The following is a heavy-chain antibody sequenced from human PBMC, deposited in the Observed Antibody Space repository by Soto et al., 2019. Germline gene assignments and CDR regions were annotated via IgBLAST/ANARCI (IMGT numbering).Heavy chain of an antibody. CDR2: ISYDGSNK. Sequence: PGGSLRLSCAASGFTFSSYGMHWVRQAPGKGLEWVAVISYDGSNKYYADSVKGRFTISRDNSKNTLYLQMNSLRAEDTAVYYCAKDYSSGWYALTYYYYGMDVWGQGTPVTVSS. D-gene: IGHD6-19*01. CDR3: AKDYSSGWYALTYYYYGMDV. J-gene: IGHJ6*02. V-gene: IGHV3-30*18. CDR1: GFTFSSYG.